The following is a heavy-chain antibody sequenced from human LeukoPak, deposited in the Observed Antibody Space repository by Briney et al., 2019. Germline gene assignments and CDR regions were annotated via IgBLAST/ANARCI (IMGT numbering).Heavy chain of an antibody. CDR2: IIPIFGTA. CDR3: AREQPGHLLPGIAAAGRTPFDY. D-gene: IGHD6-13*01. J-gene: IGHJ4*02. CDR1: GGTFSSYA. V-gene: IGHV1-69*13. Sequence: GASVTVSCTASGGTFSSYAISWVRQAPGQGLEWMGGIIPIFGTANYAQKFQGRVTITADESTSTAYMELSSLRSEDTAVYYCAREQPGHLLPGIAAAGRTPFDYWGQGTLVTVSS.